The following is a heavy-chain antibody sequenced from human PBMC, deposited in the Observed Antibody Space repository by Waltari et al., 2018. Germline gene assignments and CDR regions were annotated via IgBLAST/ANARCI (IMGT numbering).Heavy chain of an antibody. D-gene: IGHD1-26*01. Sequence: QLLESGGGLVQPGGSLRLSCAASGFSFRNYAMNWVRQAPGKGLEWVSVISGGGISTFYADSVKGRFTVSRDNSKNTLYLQMSSLRAEDTAVYYCAKEGDDYSFDYWGQGTLVTVSS. J-gene: IGHJ4*02. V-gene: IGHV3-23*01. CDR1: GFSFRNYA. CDR2: ISGGGIST. CDR3: AKEGDDYSFDY.